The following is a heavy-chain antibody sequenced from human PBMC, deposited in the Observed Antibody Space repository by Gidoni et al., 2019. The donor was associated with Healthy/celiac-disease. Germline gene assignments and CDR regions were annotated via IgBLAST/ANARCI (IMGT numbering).Heavy chain of an antibody. D-gene: IGHD2-15*01. V-gene: IGHV3-23*01. CDR3: AKGTRRAYSLISRYYYGMDV. Sequence: FTISRDNSKNTMYLQMNSLRAEDTAVYYCAKGTRRAYSLISRYYYGMDVWGQGTTVTVSS. J-gene: IGHJ6*02.